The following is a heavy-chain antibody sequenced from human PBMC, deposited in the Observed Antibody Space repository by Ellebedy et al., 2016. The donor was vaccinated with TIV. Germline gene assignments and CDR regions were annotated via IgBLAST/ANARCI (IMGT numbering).Heavy chain of an antibody. Sequence: SETLSLTXSVSGGSSNYYYWSWIRQPPRKGLEWIGHVYSSGTTHYNPSLKRRLTISVDRSKNQFSLKLTSVTAADTAVYYCARQGDGPVSVADTPFDSWGRGTLVTVSS. V-gene: IGHV4-59*08. CDR3: ARQGDGPVSVADTPFDS. CDR2: VYSSGTT. D-gene: IGHD6-19*01. CDR1: GGSSNYYY. J-gene: IGHJ4*02.